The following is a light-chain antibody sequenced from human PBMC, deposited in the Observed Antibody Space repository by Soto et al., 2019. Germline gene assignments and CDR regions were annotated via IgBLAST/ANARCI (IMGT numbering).Light chain of an antibody. CDR2: EVY. Sequence: QSALTQPASVSGSPGQSITISCTGTSSDVGDYNYVSWYQQHPGKAPKLIIYEVYNRPSGVSNRLSGSKSGNTASLTNSRLQAEDEDDYFCSSYTSTNTLSVFGTGTKLTVL. J-gene: IGLJ1*01. CDR3: SSYTSTNTLSV. CDR1: SSDVGDYNY. V-gene: IGLV2-14*01.